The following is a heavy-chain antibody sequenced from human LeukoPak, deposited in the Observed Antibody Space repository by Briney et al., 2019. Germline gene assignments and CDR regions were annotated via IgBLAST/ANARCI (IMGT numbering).Heavy chain of an antibody. J-gene: IGHJ4*02. CDR2: IRYDGSNK. V-gene: IGHV3-30*02. CDR3: AKGWAGSQSLSYFDY. D-gene: IGHD3/OR15-3a*01. CDR1: GFTFSSYG. Sequence: PGGSLRLSCAASGFTFSSYGMHWVRQAPGKGLEWVAFIRYDGSNKYYADSVKGRFTISRDNSKNTLYLQMNSLRAEDTAVYYCAKGWAGSQSLSYFDYWGQGTLVTVSS.